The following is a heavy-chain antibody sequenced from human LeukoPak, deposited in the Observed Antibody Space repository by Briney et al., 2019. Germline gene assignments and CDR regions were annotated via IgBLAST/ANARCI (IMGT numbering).Heavy chain of an antibody. CDR3: VRNIALTGIAEYFQH. D-gene: IGHD6-19*01. Sequence: GSLRLSCAASWLTVSSNYMRWVRHAPGKGLECVSVIYSGGSTYYADSVKGRFTISRDNSKNTLYLQRISLRAEDTAVYYCVRNIALTGIAEYFQHWGQGTLVTVSA. V-gene: IGHV3-53*01. CDR2: IYSGGST. CDR1: WLTVSSNY. J-gene: IGHJ1*01.